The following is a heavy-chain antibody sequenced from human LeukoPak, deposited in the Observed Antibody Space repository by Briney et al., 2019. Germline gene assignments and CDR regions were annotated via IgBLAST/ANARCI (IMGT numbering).Heavy chain of an antibody. J-gene: IGHJ3*02. Sequence: GSLRLSCAASGFTFSSYSMNWVRQAPGKGLESVSRVNSDGSSTTYADSVKGRFTISRDNAKNTLYLQMNSLRAEDTAVYYCASLFLCYGCSSSSHNFNIWGQGTMVTVSS. CDR3: ASLFLCYGCSSSSHNFNI. D-gene: IGHD6-6*01. V-gene: IGHV3-74*01. CDR2: VNSDGSST. CDR1: GFTFSSYS.